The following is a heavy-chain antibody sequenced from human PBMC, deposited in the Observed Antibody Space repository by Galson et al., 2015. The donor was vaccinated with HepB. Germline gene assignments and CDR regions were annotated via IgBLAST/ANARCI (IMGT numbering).Heavy chain of an antibody. J-gene: IGHJ2*01. V-gene: IGHV3-23*01. Sequence: SLRLSCAASGFTFSSYAMSWVRQAPGKGLEWVSAISGSGGSTYYADSVKGRFTISRDNSKNTLYLQMNSLRAEDTAVYYCAKDPRVRGVIPSGWYFDLWGRGTLVTVSS. D-gene: IGHD3-10*01. CDR1: GFTFSSYA. CDR3: AKDPRVRGVIPSGWYFDL. CDR2: ISGSGGST.